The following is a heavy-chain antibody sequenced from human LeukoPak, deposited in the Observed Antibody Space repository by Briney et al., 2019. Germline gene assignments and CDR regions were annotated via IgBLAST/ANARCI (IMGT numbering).Heavy chain of an antibody. CDR1: GFTFSSYA. J-gene: IGHJ4*02. D-gene: IGHD2-15*01. CDR2: ISYDGSNK. Sequence: GGSLRLSCAASGFTFSSYAMHWVRQAPGKGLEWVAVISYDGSNKYYADSVKGRFTISRDNSKNTLYLQMNSLRAEDTAVYYCARDGREYCSGGSCYHDFDYWGQGTLVTVSS. CDR3: ARDGREYCSGGSCYHDFDY. V-gene: IGHV3-30-3*01.